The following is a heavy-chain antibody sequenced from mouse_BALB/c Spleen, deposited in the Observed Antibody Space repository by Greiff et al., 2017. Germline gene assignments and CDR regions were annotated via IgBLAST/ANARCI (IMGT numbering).Heavy chain of an antibody. CDR3: ARLRWFAY. J-gene: IGHJ3*01. CDR2: ISNGGGST. V-gene: IGHV5-12-2*01. CDR1: GFTFSSYT. Sequence: EVKLQESGGGLVQPGGSLKLSCAASGFTFSSYTMSWVRQTPEKRLEWVAYISNGGGSTYYPDTVKGRFTISRDNAKNTLYLQMSSLKSEDTAMYYCARLRWFAYWGQGTLVTVSA.